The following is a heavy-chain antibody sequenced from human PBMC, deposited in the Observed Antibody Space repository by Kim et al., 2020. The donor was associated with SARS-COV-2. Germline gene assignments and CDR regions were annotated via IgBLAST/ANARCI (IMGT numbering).Heavy chain of an antibody. J-gene: IGHJ5*02. CDR2: IYYTGNT. V-gene: IGHV4-39*07. CDR1: GGSISSTTHY. CDR3: AREGTFTSSWYPDP. Sequence: SETLSLTCTVSGGSISSTTHYWGWIRQPPGKGLEWIGTIYYTGNTYYNPSLKSRVTISVDTSKNQFSLRLSSVTVADTAAYYCAREGTFTSSWYPDPWGQGTLVTVSS. D-gene: IGHD6-13*01.